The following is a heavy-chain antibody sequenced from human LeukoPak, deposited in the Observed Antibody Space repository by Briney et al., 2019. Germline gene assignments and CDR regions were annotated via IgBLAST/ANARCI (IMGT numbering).Heavy chain of an antibody. CDR1: GYTFTTYG. CDR3: ARDGQPYSSSWYVWYFDL. D-gene: IGHD6-13*01. CDR2: ISAYNGNT. V-gene: IGHV1-18*01. Sequence: ASVKVSCKASGYTFTTYGFSWVRQAPGQGLEWMGWISAYNGNTNYAQKLQGRVTMTTDTSTSTVYMELTSLRSDDTAVYYCARDGQPYSSSWYVWYFDLWGRGTLVTVSS. J-gene: IGHJ2*01.